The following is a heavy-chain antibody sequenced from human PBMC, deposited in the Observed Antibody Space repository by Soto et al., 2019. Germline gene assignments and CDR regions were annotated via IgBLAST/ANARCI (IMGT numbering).Heavy chain of an antibody. D-gene: IGHD3-9*01. Sequence: SETLSLTCTVSGGSISSYYWSWIRQPPGKGLEWIGYIYYSGSTNYNPSLKSRVTISVDTSKNQLSLKLSSVTAADTAVYYCARGDYDILTGYYESYYFDYWGQGTLVTVSS. J-gene: IGHJ4*02. CDR3: ARGDYDILTGYYESYYFDY. V-gene: IGHV4-59*01. CDR1: GGSISSYY. CDR2: IYYSGST.